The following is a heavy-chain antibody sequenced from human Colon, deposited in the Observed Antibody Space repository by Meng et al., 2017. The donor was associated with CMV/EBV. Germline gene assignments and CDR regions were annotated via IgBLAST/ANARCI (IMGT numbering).Heavy chain of an antibody. CDR1: GYIFTDNY. CDR3: ARDGGYQSLGYYGMDV. J-gene: IGHJ6*02. CDR2: INLNSGGS. V-gene: IGHV1-2*02. Sequence: ASVLVSCKASGYIFTDNYIYWVRQAPGQGLEFMGWINLNSGGSNSAEKFQDRVTMTRDTSISTAYMDLNGLRSDDTALYYCARDGGYQSLGYYGMDVWGQGTTVTVSS. D-gene: IGHD3-16*02.